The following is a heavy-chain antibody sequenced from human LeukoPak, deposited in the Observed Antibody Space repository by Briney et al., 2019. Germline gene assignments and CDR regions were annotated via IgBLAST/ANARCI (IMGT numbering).Heavy chain of an antibody. CDR2: IYTSGST. CDR3: ARDTSSWYPDAFDI. V-gene: IGHV4-4*07. J-gene: IGHJ3*02. D-gene: IGHD6-13*01. Sequence: SGTLSVTCTVSGGSISSYYWSWIRQPAGKGLEWIGRIYTSGSTNYNPSLKSRVTMSVDTSKNQFSLKLSSVTAADTAVYYCARDTSSWYPDAFDIWGQGTMVTVSS. CDR1: GGSISSYY.